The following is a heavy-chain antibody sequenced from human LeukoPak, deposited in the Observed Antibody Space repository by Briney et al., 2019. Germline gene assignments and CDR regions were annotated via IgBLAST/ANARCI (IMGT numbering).Heavy chain of an antibody. Sequence: GRSLRLSCAASGFTFSSYGMHWVRQAPGKGLEWVGVISYDGSNKYYADSVKGRFTISRDNSKNTLYLQMNSLRAEDTAVYYCAKDHYYGSGSFQNGFDYWGQGTLVTVSS. D-gene: IGHD3-10*01. J-gene: IGHJ4*02. CDR3: AKDHYYGSGSFQNGFDY. CDR2: ISYDGSNK. CDR1: GFTFSSYG. V-gene: IGHV3-30*18.